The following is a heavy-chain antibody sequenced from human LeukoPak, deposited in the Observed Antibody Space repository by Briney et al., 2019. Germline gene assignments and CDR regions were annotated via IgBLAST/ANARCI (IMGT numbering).Heavy chain of an antibody. CDR3: ARPEYGSGNYYYYYGMDV. Sequence: GGSLRLSCAASGFTFSSYSMNWVRHAPGKGLELVSSISSSSSYIYYSDSVKGRFTISRDNAKNSLYLQMNSLRAEDTAVYYCARPEYGSGNYYYYYGMDVWGKGTTVSVSS. D-gene: IGHD3-10*01. CDR1: GFTFSSYS. V-gene: IGHV3-21*01. J-gene: IGHJ6*04. CDR2: ISSSSSYI.